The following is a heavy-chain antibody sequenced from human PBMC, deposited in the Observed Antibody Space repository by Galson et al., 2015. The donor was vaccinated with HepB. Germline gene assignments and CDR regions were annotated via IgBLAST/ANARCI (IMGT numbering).Heavy chain of an antibody. D-gene: IGHD6-13*01. Sequence: SLRLSCAASGFTFSSYSMDWVRQAPGKGLEWVSSISSSSNYIYYADSVKGRFTISRDNAKNSLYLQMNSLRAEDTAVYYCAVRIAAAGNLDYWGRGTLVTVSS. CDR2: ISSSSNYI. J-gene: IGHJ4*02. CDR3: AVRIAAAGNLDY. V-gene: IGHV3-21*01. CDR1: GFTFSSYS.